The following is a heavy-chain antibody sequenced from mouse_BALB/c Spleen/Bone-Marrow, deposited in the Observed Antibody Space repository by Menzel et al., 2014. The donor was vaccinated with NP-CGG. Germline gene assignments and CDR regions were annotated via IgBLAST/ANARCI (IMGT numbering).Heavy chain of an antibody. CDR3: TRDMGLLRFDY. V-gene: IGHV7-3*02. J-gene: IGHJ2*01. CDR1: GFTFTDYY. D-gene: IGHD1-1*01. CDR2: IRNKPNGYTT. Sequence: DVKLVESGGGLVQPGGSLRLSCATSGFTFTDYYMSWVRQPPEKALEWLGFIRNKPNGYTTEYSASVKGRFTISRDNSQSILYLQMNTLRVEDSATYYCTRDMGLLRFDYWGQGTTLTVSS.